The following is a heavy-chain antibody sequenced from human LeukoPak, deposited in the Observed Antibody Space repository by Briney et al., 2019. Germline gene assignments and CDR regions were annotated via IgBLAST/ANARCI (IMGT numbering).Heavy chain of an antibody. J-gene: IGHJ6*03. D-gene: IGHD2-2*01. Sequence: PSETLSLTCAVCGGSFSGYYWSWIRQPPGKGLEWIGGINHSGSTNYNPSLKSRVTISVDTSKNQFSLKLSSVTAADTAVYYCAREVGVTSWSYYYMDVWGKGTTVTVSS. CDR3: AREVGVTSWSYYYMDV. V-gene: IGHV4-34*01. CDR1: GGSFSGYY. CDR2: INHSGST.